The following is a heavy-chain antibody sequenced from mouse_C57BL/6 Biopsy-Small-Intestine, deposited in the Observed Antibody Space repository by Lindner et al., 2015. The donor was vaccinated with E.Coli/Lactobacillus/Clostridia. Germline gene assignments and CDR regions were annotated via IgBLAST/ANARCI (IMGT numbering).Heavy chain of an antibody. J-gene: IGHJ3*01. CDR2: ISSGSSII. CDR3: ARQDYGISSAY. D-gene: IGHD1-1*01. V-gene: IGHV5-17*01. CDR1: GFTFSDYG. Sequence: VQLQESGGGLVKPGGSLKLSCAASGFTFSDYGMHWVRQAPEKGLEWVAYISSGSSIIYYADTVKGRFTISRDDAKNTLFLQMTSLRSEDTAMYYCARQDYGISSAYWGQGTLVTVSA.